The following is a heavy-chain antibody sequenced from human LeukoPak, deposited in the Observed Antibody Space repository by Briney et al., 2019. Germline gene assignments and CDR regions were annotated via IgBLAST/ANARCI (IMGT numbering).Heavy chain of an antibody. CDR1: GGSFSGYY. V-gene: IGHV4-34*01. CDR3: ARHPSAAAKLLFDY. J-gene: IGHJ4*02. Sequence: SETLSLTCAVYGGSFSGYYWSWIRQPPGKGLEWIGEINHSGSTNYNPSLKSRVTISVDTSKNQFSLKLSSVTAADTAVYYCARHPSAAAKLLFDYWGQGTLVTVSS. D-gene: IGHD6-13*01. CDR2: INHSGST.